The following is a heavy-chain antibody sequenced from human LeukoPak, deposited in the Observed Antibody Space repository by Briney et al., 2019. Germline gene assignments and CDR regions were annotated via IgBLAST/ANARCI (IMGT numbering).Heavy chain of an antibody. J-gene: IGHJ4*02. CDR1: GGSISSSSYY. CDR3: ARAHDYVWGSYRQSPIFDY. CDR2: IYYSGST. D-gene: IGHD3-16*02. Sequence: SETLSLTCTVSGGSISSSSYYWGWIRQPPGKGLEWIGSIYYSGSTYYNPSLKSRVTISVDTSKNQFSLKLSSVTAADTAVYYCARAHDYVWGSYRQSPIFDYWGQGTLVTVSS. V-gene: IGHV4-39*07.